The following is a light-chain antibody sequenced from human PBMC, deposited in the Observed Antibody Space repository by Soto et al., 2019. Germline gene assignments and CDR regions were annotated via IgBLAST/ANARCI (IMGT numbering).Light chain of an antibody. Sequence: EIVMTQSPATLSVSPGERATLSCRASQSVSRNLAWYQQKPGQAPRLLIYGASARVTGIPGRFSGSGSGTEFTLTISSLQSEDFAVYYCQQYNNWPPNLTFGGGTKVDIK. J-gene: IGKJ4*01. CDR3: QQYNNWPPNLT. CDR1: QSVSRN. CDR2: GAS. V-gene: IGKV3-15*01.